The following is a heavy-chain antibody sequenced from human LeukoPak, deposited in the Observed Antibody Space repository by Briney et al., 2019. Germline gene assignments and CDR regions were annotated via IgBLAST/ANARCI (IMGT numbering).Heavy chain of an antibody. CDR1: GFTFSSYG. D-gene: IGHD3-10*01. V-gene: IGHV3-30*18. CDR3: AKVTLRGVMAYFFDY. CDR2: ISYDGSNK. J-gene: IGHJ4*02. Sequence: GGSLRLSCAASGFTFSSYGMHWVRQAPGKGLEWVAVISYDGSNKYYADSVKGRFTISRDNSKNTLYLQMNSLRAEDTAVYYCAKVTLRGVMAYFFDYWGQGTLVTVSS.